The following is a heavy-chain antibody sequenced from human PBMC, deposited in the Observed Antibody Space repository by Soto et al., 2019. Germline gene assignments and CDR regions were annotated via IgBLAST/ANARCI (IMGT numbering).Heavy chain of an antibody. CDR2: TYYRSKWYN. CDR3: SCSGPRGYLAY. Sequence: SQTLSLTCALSGESVSSNNAAWNWIRQSPSRGLEWLGRTYYRSKWYNHYAVSVKSRITVNPDTSKNQFSLQLNSVTPEDTAVYFCSCSGPRGYLAYRGQRTPVLVSA. V-gene: IGHV6-1*01. J-gene: IGHJ4*02. CDR1: GESVSSNNAA. D-gene: IGHD3-22*01.